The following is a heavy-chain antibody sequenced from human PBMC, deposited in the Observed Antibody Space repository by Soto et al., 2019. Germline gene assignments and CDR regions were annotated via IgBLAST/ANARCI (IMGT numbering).Heavy chain of an antibody. Sequence: VASVKVSCKASGGTFSSYAISWVRQAPGQGLEWMGGIIPIFGTANYAQKFQGRVTITADESTSTAYMELSSLRSEDTAVYYCERNPNGTGIYFQHWGQGTLVTVSS. CDR1: GGTFSSYA. D-gene: IGHD3-10*01. V-gene: IGHV1-69*13. J-gene: IGHJ1*01. CDR3: ERNPNGTGIYFQH. CDR2: IIPIFGTA.